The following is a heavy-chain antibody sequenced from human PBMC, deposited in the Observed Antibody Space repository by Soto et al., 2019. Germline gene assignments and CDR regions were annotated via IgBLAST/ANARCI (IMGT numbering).Heavy chain of an antibody. Sequence: WETLSLTCTVSGGSISSSSYYWGWIRQPPGKGLEWIGSIYYSGSTYYNPSLKSRVTISVDTSKNQFSLKLSSVTAADTAVYYCASPYVDIVATLHDYGDYFDTRSPVCGQGTLVTV. CDR2: IYYSGST. J-gene: IGHJ4*02. V-gene: IGHV4-39*01. CDR1: GGSISSSSYY. D-gene: IGHD5-12*01. CDR3: ASPYVDIVATLHDYGDYFDTRSPV.